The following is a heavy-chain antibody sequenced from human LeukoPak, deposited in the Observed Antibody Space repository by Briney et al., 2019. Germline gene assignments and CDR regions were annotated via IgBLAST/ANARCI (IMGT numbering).Heavy chain of an antibody. J-gene: IGHJ6*02. CDR2: IYYSGST. CDR3: ARVTGYSYANYYYYYGMDV. V-gene: IGHV4-59*01. Sequence: SETLSLTCTVSGGSISSYYWSWIRQPPGKGLEWIGYIYYSGSTNYNPSLKSRVTVSVDTSKNQFSLKLSSVTAADTAVYYCARVTGYSYANYYYYYGMDVWGQGTTVTVSS. D-gene: IGHD5-18*01. CDR1: GGSISSYY.